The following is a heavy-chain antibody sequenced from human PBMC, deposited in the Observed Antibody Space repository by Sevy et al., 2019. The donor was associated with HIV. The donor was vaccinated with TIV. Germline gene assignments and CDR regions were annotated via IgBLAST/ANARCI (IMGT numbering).Heavy chain of an antibody. CDR3: ARGPEWELTSFRSH. D-gene: IGHD3-16*02. Sequence: GGSLRLSCAASGFTFRTYAFHWVRQAPGRGLEWIGLISSNGDNDLYANSVRGRFTISRDNSMNILYLQMTSLTPDDTAVYYCARGPEWELTSFRSHWGQGTLVTVSS. J-gene: IGHJ4*02. V-gene: IGHV3-30-3*01. CDR2: ISSNGDND. CDR1: GFTFRTYA.